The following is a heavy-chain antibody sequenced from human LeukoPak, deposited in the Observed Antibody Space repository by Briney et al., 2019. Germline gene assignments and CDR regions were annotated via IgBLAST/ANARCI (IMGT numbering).Heavy chain of an antibody. Sequence: GGSLRLSCAASGFTFSSYAMHWVRQAPGKGLEWVAVISYDGSNKYYAVSVKGRFTISRDNSKNTLYLQMNSLRAEDTAVYYCARGSSSSWYWGQGTLVTVSS. CDR1: GFTFSSYA. V-gene: IGHV3-30-3*01. D-gene: IGHD6-13*01. J-gene: IGHJ4*02. CDR2: ISYDGSNK. CDR3: ARGSSSSWY.